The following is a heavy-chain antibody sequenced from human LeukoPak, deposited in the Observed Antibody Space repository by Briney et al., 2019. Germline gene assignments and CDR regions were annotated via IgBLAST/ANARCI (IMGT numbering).Heavy chain of an antibody. CDR2: ISAYNGNT. J-gene: IGHJ6*03. D-gene: IGHD5-12*01. CDR1: GYTFTSYG. Sequence: ASVKVSCKASGYTFTSYGISWVRQAPGQGLEWMGWISAYNGNTNYAQKLQGRVTMTTDTSTSTAYMELRSLRSDDTAVYYCARAGRGSGYDLYYYYYYMDVWGKGTTVTVSS. CDR3: ARAGRGSGYDLYYYYYYMDV. V-gene: IGHV1-18*01.